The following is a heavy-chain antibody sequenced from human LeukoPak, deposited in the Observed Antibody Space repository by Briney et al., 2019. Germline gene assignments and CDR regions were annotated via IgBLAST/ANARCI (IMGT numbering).Heavy chain of an antibody. D-gene: IGHD2-21*02. CDR1: GGSVSSGSYY. Sequence: SETLSLTCTVSGGSVSSGSYYWSWIRQPPGKGLEWPGYIYFTGSTNYKPSLKSRVTISVDTSKNQFSLKVTSVTAADTAVYYCARVFCGGDCYTNFDSWGQGTLVTVSS. CDR2: IYFTGST. J-gene: IGHJ4*02. CDR3: ARVFCGGDCYTNFDS. V-gene: IGHV4-61*01.